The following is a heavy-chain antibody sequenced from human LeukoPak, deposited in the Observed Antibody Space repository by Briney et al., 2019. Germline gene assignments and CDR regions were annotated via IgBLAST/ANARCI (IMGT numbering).Heavy chain of an antibody. J-gene: IGHJ4*02. CDR3: ARHEGHQWLIYFDY. D-gene: IGHD6-19*01. CDR2: IYYSGST. V-gene: IGHV4-39*01. CDR1: GGXISGSPHY. Sequence: PSETLSPTCAVSGGXISGSPHYWGWIRQPPGKGLEWIGSIYYSGSTYYNPSLKSRVTMSVDTSKNQFSLKLDSVTSADTAVYYCARHEGHQWLIYFDYWGQGTLVTVSS.